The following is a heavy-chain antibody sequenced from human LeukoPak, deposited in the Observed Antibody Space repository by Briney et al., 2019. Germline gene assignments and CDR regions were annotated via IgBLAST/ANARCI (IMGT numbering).Heavy chain of an antibody. Sequence: GGSLRLSCAASGFTFSSYAMTWVRQAPGKGLEWVSLISGSGGSTYYADSVKGRFTISRDNSKNTLYLQMNSLRVEDTAVYYCARDRHSTSWLVEYWGLGTLVTVSS. CDR1: GFTFSSYA. CDR3: ARDRHSTSWLVEY. V-gene: IGHV3-23*01. D-gene: IGHD6-13*01. CDR2: ISGSGGST. J-gene: IGHJ4*02.